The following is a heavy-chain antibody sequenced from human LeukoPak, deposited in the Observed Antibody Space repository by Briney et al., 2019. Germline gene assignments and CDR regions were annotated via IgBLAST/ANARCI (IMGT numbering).Heavy chain of an antibody. D-gene: IGHD6-13*01. CDR3: ASPLYSSSWLYDAFDI. CDR1: GFTFSNYA. V-gene: IGHV3-30*03. J-gene: IGHJ3*02. CDR2: ISYDGSNT. Sequence: PGRSLRLSCAASGFTFSNYAMHWVRQAPGKGLEWMAVISYDGSNTYYADSVKGQFTISRDNAKSSLYLQMNSLRAEDTAVYYCASPLYSSSWLYDAFDIWGQGTMVTVSS.